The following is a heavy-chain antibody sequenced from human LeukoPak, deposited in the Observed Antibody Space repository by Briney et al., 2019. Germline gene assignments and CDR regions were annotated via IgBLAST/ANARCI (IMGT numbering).Heavy chain of an antibody. V-gene: IGHV3-23*01. D-gene: IGHD1-26*01. CDR1: GFTFSSYA. J-gene: IGHJ5*02. CDR2: ISGSGGST. CDR3: AKAAYDIVGATSYNWFDP. Sequence: GGSLRLSCAASGFTFSSYAMSWVRQAPGKGLEWVSAISGSGGSTYYADSVKGRFTISRDNSKNTLYLQMNSLRAEDTAVYYCAKAAYDIVGATSYNWFDPWGQGTLITVSS.